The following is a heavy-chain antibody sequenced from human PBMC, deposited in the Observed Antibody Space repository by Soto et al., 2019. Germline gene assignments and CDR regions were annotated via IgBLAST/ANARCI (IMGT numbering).Heavy chain of an antibody. V-gene: IGHV4-30-4*02. J-gene: IGHJ4*02. CDR3: STTAHSSRWYSGGFDY. Sequence: SETLSLTCTLSGNYITRGNYYSSWLRQPPGKGQKRIGYKHLNGSTYYGPSLKSRVTISVDTSRNQFSLRLSSVTAADTVVYYCSTTAHSSRWYSGGFDYGGQGTLVNVPS. D-gene: IGHD6-19*01. CDR1: GNYITRGNYY. CDR2: KHLNGST.